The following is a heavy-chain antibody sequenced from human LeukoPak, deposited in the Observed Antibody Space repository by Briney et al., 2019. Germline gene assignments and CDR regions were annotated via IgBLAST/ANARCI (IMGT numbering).Heavy chain of an antibody. Sequence: ASVKVSCKASGYTFTGYYMHWVRQAPGQGLEWMGWINPNSGGTNYAQKFQGWVTMTRDTSISTAYMELSRLRSGDTAVYYCAREGRGYSYGSADYWGQGTLVTVSS. CDR2: INPNSGGT. J-gene: IGHJ4*02. CDR1: GYTFTGYY. CDR3: AREGRGYSYGSADY. D-gene: IGHD5-18*01. V-gene: IGHV1-2*04.